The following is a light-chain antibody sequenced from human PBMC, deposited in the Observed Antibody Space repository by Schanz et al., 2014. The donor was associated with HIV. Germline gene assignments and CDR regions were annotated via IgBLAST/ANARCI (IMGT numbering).Light chain of an antibody. V-gene: IGLV2-8*01. CDR3: SSYAGSNNVV. J-gene: IGLJ2*01. Sequence: QSVLTQPPSASGSPGQSVTISCTGTSSDVGYYNYVSWYQQHPGKAPKLIIYEVIKRPSGVPDRFSGSKSGNTASLTVSGLQAEDEADYYCSSYAGSNNVVFGGGTKLTVL. CDR2: EVI. CDR1: SSDVGYYNY.